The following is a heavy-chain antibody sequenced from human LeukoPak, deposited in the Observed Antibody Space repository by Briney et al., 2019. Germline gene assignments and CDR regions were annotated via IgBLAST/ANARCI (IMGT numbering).Heavy chain of an antibody. CDR2: ISSSSGYI. CDR1: GFTFSSYS. D-gene: IGHD3-22*01. CDR3: ARGTLPDYFDSLDDAFDI. J-gene: IGHJ3*02. Sequence: GGSLRLSCAASGFTFSSYSMNWVRQAPGKGLEWVSSISSSSGYIYYADSVKGRFTISRDNAKNSLYLQMNSLGAEDTAVYYCARGTLPDYFDSLDDAFDIWGQGTMVTVSS. V-gene: IGHV3-21*06.